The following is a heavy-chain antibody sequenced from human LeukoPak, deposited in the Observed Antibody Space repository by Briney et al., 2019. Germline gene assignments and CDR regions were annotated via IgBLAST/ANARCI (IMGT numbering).Heavy chain of an antibody. V-gene: IGHV1-18*01. D-gene: IGHD6-19*01. CDR3: ARDRVGGTDYYYYYGMDV. CDR1: GYTFTGYG. Sequence: ASVKVSCKVSGYTFTGYGISWVRQAPAQGLEWMGWISGYNGNTSYPQKFQDRVTMTTDTSTNTAYMELRSLRSDDTAVFYCARDRVGGTDYYYYYGMDVWGQGTTVTVSS. CDR2: ISGYNGNT. J-gene: IGHJ6*02.